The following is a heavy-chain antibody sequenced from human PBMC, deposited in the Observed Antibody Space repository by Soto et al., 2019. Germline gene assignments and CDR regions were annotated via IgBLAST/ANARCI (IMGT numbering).Heavy chain of an antibody. CDR3: ASMPPRLVVVVFPFPS. Sequence: SETLSLTCAVYGESFSTFYWSWIRQPPGKGLEWVGEITHSGTTDYNPSLKTRLTISVDTSKKQFSLKLNSVTAADTAVYYCASMPPRLVVVVFPFPSWGQGTLVTVSS. CDR1: GESFSTFY. D-gene: IGHD2-15*01. J-gene: IGHJ4*02. CDR2: ITHSGTT. V-gene: IGHV4-34*01.